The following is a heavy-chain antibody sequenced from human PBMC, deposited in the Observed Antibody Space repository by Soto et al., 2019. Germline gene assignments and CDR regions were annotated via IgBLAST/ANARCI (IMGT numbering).Heavy chain of an antibody. CDR1: GYTFTSYA. J-gene: IGHJ4*02. CDR2: INAGNGNT. V-gene: IGHV1-3*01. D-gene: IGHD3-9*01. Sequence: PGGSLRLSCAASGYTFTSYAMHWVRQAPGQRLEWMGWINAGNGNTKYSQKFQGRVTITRDTSASTAYMELSSLRSEDTAVYYCARRHFDSNGVDYWGQGTLVTVSS. CDR3: ARRHFDSNGVDY.